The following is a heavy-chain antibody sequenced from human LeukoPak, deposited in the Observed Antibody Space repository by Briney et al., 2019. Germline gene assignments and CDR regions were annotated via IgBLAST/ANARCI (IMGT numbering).Heavy chain of an antibody. V-gene: IGHV4-59*01. J-gene: IGHJ4*02. CDR2: IYYSGST. CDR3: AGGHYSSGWYGGY. Sequence: SETLSLTCTVSGGSISSYYWSWIRQPPGKGLEWIGYIYYSGSTSYNPSLKSRVTISIDTSQNQFSLKLNSVTAADTAVYYCAGGHYSSGWYGGYWGQGTLVTVSS. D-gene: IGHD6-19*01. CDR1: GGSISSYY.